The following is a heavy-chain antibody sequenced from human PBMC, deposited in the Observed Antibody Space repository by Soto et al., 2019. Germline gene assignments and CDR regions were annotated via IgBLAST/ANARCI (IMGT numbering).Heavy chain of an antibody. V-gene: IGHV4-31*03. Sequence: SETLSLTCTVSGGSISSGGYYWSWIRQHPGKGLEWIGYIYYSGSTYYNPSLKSRVTISVDTSKNQFSLKLSSVTAADTAVYYCAKSSIAARVLDYYGMDVWGQGTTVTVSS. CDR2: IYYSGST. J-gene: IGHJ6*02. CDR1: GGSISSGGYY. CDR3: AKSSIAARVLDYYGMDV. D-gene: IGHD6-6*01.